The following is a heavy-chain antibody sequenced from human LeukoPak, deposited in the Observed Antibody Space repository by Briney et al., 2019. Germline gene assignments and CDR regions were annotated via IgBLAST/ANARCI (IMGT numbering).Heavy chain of an antibody. V-gene: IGHV3-30-3*01. CDR1: GFTFSSYA. D-gene: IGHD3-3*01. CDR3: ASLNYDFWSGYYDY. CDR2: ISYDGSNK. J-gene: IGHJ4*02. Sequence: GGSLRLSCAASGFTFSSYAMHWVRQAPGKGLEWVAVISYDGSNKYYADSVKGRFTISRDNSKNTLYLQMNSLRAEDAAVYYCASLNYDFWSGYYDYWGQGTLVTVSS.